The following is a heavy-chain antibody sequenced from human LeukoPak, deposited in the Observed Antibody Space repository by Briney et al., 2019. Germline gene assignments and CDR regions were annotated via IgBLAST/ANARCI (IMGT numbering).Heavy chain of an antibody. J-gene: IGHJ4*02. CDR2: IRRNTYGGTT. D-gene: IGHD2-21*02. V-gene: IGHV3-49*03. Sequence: PGGSLRLSCTASGFTFGDNTMSWFRQAPGKGLEWIGFIRRNTYGGTTEYAASVKGRFTISRDDSKSIAYLQMNSLKTEDTAVYHCTRASAVVTQTFDYWGQGNLVTVSS. CDR1: GFTFGDNT. CDR3: TRASAVVTQTFDY.